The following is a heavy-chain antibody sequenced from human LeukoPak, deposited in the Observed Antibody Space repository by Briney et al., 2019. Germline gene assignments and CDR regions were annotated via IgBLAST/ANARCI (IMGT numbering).Heavy chain of an antibody. CDR3: ARSSSWFGEYNWFGP. CDR2: INPNSGGT. CDR1: GYTFTGYY. Sequence: ASVKVSLKASGYTFTGYYMHWVRQAPGQGLEWMGWINPNSGGTNYAQKFQGRVTMTRDTSISTAYMELSRLRSDDTAVYYCARSSSWFGEYNWFGPWGQGTLVTVSS. J-gene: IGHJ5*02. D-gene: IGHD3-10*01. V-gene: IGHV1-2*02.